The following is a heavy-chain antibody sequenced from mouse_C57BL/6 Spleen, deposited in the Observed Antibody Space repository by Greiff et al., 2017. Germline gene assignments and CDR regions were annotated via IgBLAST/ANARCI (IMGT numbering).Heavy chain of an antibody. CDR3: ARGFDY. CDR2: IRHKANGYTT. J-gene: IGHJ2*01. CDR1: GFTFTDYY. Sequence: EVKLVESGGGLVQPGGSLSLSCAASGFTFTDYYMSWVRQPPGKALEWLGFIRHKANGYTTEYSSSVKGRFTISRDNSQSILYLQMNSLRAEDSATYYCARGFDYWGQGTTLTVSS. V-gene: IGHV7-3*01.